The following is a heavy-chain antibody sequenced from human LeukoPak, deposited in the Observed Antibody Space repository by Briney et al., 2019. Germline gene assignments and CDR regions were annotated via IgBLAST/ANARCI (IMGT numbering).Heavy chain of an antibody. CDR3: ARSQRFLEWLSPSFDY. J-gene: IGHJ4*02. V-gene: IGHV1-2*02. CDR1: GYTFTGYY. D-gene: IGHD3-3*01. CDR2: INPNSGGT. Sequence: SVKVSCKASGYTFTGYYMHWLRQAPGQGLEWMGWINPNSGGTNYALKFQGRVTMTRDTSISTAYMELSRLRSDDTAVYYCARSQRFLEWLSPSFDYWGQGTLVTVSS.